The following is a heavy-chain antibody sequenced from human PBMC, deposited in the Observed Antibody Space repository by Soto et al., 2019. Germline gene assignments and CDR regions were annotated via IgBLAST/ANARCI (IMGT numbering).Heavy chain of an antibody. CDR1: GGSISSGDYY. CDR3: ARDRDDCSGGSCYTHWYFDL. V-gene: IGHV4-30-4*01. Sequence: QVQLQESGPGLVKPSQTLSLTCTVSGGSISSGDYYWRWIRQPPGKGLEWIGYIYYSGSTYYNPSLKSRVTISVDTSKNQFSLKLSSVTAADTAVYYCARDRDDCSGGSCYTHWYFDLWGRGTLVTVSS. CDR2: IYYSGST. J-gene: IGHJ2*01. D-gene: IGHD2-15*01.